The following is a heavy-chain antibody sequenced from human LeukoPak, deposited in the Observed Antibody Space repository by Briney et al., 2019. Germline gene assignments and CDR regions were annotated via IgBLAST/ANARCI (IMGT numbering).Heavy chain of an antibody. CDR2: TYYRSRWYN. CDR1: GDSFSSNNAA. CDR3: ARDYASSKRGFYFYMDV. D-gene: IGHD3-10*01. V-gene: IGHV6-1*01. Sequence: SQTLSLTCALSGDSFSSNNAAWNWVRQSPSRGLEWLGRTYYRSRWYNDYAVSVKSRVIISPDTSKNQFSLQLNSVTPEDTALYFCARDYASSKRGFYFYMDVWGKGTTVTVSS. J-gene: IGHJ6*03.